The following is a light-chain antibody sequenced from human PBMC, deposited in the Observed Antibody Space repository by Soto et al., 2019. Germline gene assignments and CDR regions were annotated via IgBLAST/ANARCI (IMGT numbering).Light chain of an antibody. CDR1: QSVSSY. CDR2: DAS. Sequence: EIVLTQSPATLSLSPGERATLPCRASQSVSSYLAWYQQKPGQAPRLLIYDASNRATGIPARFSGSGSGTDFTLTISSLEPEDFVVYYCQQRSNWPFTFGGGTKVDIK. CDR3: QQRSNWPFT. V-gene: IGKV3-11*01. J-gene: IGKJ4*01.